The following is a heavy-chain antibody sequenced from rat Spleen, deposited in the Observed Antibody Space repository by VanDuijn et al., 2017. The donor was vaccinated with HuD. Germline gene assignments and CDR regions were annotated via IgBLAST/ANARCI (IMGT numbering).Heavy chain of an antibody. CDR1: VSSISSNY. CDR2: MSYSGTT. V-gene: IGHV3-1*01. D-gene: IGHD1-12*01. CDR3: ARYRVSYGHVRIFDY. J-gene: IGHJ2*01. Sequence: VQLQETGPGFATPQHSLPLTCSITVSSISSNYWGWIRTFRGNKMEWLGYMSYSGTTGYNPSLKSRISITRDTSKNKFFLQLNSVTIDDTATYYCARYRVSYGHVRIFDYWGLEVMVTVSS.